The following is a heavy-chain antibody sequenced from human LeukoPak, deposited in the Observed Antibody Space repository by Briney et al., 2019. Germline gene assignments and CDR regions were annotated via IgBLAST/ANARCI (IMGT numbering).Heavy chain of an antibody. D-gene: IGHD3-10*01. CDR3: ARGLVRGVIRLYYFDY. J-gene: IGHJ4*02. CDR2: MNPNSGNT. Sequence: ASVKVSCKASGYTFTGYYMHWVRQATGQGLEWMGWMNPNSGNTGYAQKFQGRVTMTRNTSISTAYMELSSLRSEDTAVYYCARGLVRGVIRLYYFDYWGQGTLVTVSS. V-gene: IGHV1-8*02. CDR1: GYTFTGYY.